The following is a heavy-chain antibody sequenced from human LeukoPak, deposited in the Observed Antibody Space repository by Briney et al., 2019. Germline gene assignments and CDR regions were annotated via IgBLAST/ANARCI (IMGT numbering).Heavy chain of an antibody. CDR1: GFSFGDFG. CDR2: INWNGVGT. CDR3: ARGRYDISTVHRFFYYGMDV. D-gene: IGHD3-22*01. Sequence: GGSLRLSCAASGFSFGDFGMSGVRQAPGKGLEWVSGINWNGVGTSYIDSVKGRFTVSRDNAKNSLYLQMNSLRGEDTALYFCARGRYDISTVHRFFYYGMDVWGQGTPVTVSS. V-gene: IGHV3-20*04. J-gene: IGHJ6*02.